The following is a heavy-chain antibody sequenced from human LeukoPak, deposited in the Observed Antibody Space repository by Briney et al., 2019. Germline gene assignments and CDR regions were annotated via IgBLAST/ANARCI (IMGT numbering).Heavy chain of an antibody. J-gene: IGHJ4*02. CDR2: IYYSGST. Sequence: SETLSLTGTVSGGSISSYRWSWIRQPPGKGLEWIGYIYYSGSTNYNPSLKSRVTILVDTSKNQFSLKVSSVTAADTAVYYCARGQYSGSCFDNWGQGSLVTVSS. V-gene: IGHV4-59*01. CDR3: ARGQYSGSCFDN. CDR1: GGSISSYR. D-gene: IGHD1-26*01.